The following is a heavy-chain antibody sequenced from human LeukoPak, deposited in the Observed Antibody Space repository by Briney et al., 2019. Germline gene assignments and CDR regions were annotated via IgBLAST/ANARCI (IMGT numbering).Heavy chain of an antibody. CDR3: GRDRVATAGKRENYWYFDG. J-gene: IGHJ2*01. CDR2: IKEVGSQN. V-gene: IGHV3-7*01. D-gene: IGHD6-13*01. CDR1: GFSFSSHW. Sequence: GGSLTLSCPASGFSFSSHWMSWVRQAPGNGLEWVANIKEVGSQNSYVDSRKGRFSISRDNAKNSLYLQMNSQRAEDTAVYYCGRDRVATAGKRENYWYFDGWGRGTLGTVS.